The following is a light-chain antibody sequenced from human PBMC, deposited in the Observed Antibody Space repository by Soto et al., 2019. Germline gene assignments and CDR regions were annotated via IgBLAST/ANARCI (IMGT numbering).Light chain of an antibody. J-gene: IGKJ4*01. CDR2: DAS. CDR3: QQRSNWPST. CDR1: QSVSRY. V-gene: IGKV3-11*01. Sequence: EIVLTQSPATLSLSPGERATLSCTASQSVSRYLAWYQQKPGQAPRLLIYDASSRATGIPARFSGSGSGTAFTLTITSLGPEDFAVYYCQQRSNWPSTVGGGTKVEL.